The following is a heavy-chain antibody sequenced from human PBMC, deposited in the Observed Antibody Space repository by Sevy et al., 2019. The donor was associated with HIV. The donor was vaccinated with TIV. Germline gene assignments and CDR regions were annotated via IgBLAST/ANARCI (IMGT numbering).Heavy chain of an antibody. CDR3: AGDSDNYDILTGYYPCDY. D-gene: IGHD3-9*01. V-gene: IGHV1-46*01. CDR2: INPSTGST. Sequence: ASVKVSCKASGYTFTSDYMHWVRQAPGQGLEWMGIINPSTGSTSYAQKFQGRVTMTRDTSTSTVYMELSSLRSEDTAGYYCAGDSDNYDILTGYYPCDYWGQGTLVTVSS. CDR1: GYTFTSDY. J-gene: IGHJ4*02.